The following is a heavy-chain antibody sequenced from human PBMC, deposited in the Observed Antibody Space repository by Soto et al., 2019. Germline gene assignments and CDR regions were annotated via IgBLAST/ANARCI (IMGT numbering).Heavy chain of an antibody. Sequence: SETLSLTCAVYGGSFSGYYWSWIRQPPGKGLEWIGEINHSGSTNYNPSLKSRVTISVDTSKNQFSLKLSSVTAADTAVYYCARSGILLGYSGQGPLLTVSS. CDR2: INHSGST. V-gene: IGHV4-34*01. CDR3: ARSGILLGY. CDR1: GGSFSGYY. D-gene: IGHD2-15*01. J-gene: IGHJ4*02.